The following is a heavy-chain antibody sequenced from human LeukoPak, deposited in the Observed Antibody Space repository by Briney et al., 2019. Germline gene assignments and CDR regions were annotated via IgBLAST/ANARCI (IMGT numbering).Heavy chain of an antibody. J-gene: IGHJ3*02. CDR3: ARGSTGTTFLGLLVAFDI. D-gene: IGHD1-1*01. Sequence: SVKVSCKASGGTFSSYAISWVRQAPGQGLEWMGGIIPIFGTANYAQKFQGRVTITADESTSTAYMELSSLRSEDTAVYYCARGSTGTTFLGLLVAFDIWGQGTMVTVSS. V-gene: IGHV1-69*01. CDR1: GGTFSSYA. CDR2: IIPIFGTA.